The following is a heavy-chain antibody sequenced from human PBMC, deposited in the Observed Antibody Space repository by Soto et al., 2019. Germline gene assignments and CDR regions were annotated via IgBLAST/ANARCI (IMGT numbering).Heavy chain of an antibody. V-gene: IGHV3-30-3*01. D-gene: IGHD3-10*01. Sequence: GSLRLSCAASGFTFSSYAMHWVRQAPGKGLEWVAVISYDGSNKYYADSVKGRFTISRDNSKNTLYLQMNSLRAEDTAVYYCAREVAFETLIDYWGQGTLVTVSS. CDR3: AREVAFETLIDY. J-gene: IGHJ4*02. CDR1: GFTFSSYA. CDR2: ISYDGSNK.